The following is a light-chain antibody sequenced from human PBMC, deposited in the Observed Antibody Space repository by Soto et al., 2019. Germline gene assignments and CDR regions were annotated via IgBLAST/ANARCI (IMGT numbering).Light chain of an antibody. CDR1: QRIRSY. CDR3: QQGNGTPVT. CDR2: SAS. J-gene: IGKJ3*01. V-gene: IGKV1-39*01. Sequence: IQMTQNQSSLWVSVGDRGTITCRASQRIRSYVNWYQQKPGKAPKLLIYSASSLQSGVPSKFSGSGSGTDFTLTISSLQPDNFATYYYQQGNGTPVTVGPGTKVD.